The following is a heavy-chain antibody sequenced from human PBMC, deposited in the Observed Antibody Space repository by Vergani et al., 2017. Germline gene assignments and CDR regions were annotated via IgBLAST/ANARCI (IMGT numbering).Heavy chain of an antibody. CDR3: ARGHPVGSY. D-gene: IGHD1-26*01. J-gene: IGHJ4*02. CDR1: GSTFSSYA. V-gene: IGHV3-7*01. CDR2: IKGDGSAK. Sequence: VQLVESGGGLVQPGGSLRLSCAASGSTFSSYAMNWLRQAPGKGLEWVAAIKGDGSAKQYVESVKGRFTISRDNAKSSLYLQMNSLRVADTAVYYCARGHPVGSYWGQGTLVTVSS.